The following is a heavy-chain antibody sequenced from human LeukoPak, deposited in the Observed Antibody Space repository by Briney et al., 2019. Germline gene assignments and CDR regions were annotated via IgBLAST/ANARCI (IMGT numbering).Heavy chain of an antibody. CDR3: ARGYGSGSSFDY. J-gene: IGHJ4*02. CDR1: GGTFSSYA. V-gene: IGHV1-69*04. CDR2: IIPILGIA. Sequence: ASVKVSCKASGGTFSSYAISWVRQAPGQGLEWMGRIIPILGIANYAQKFQGRVTITADKSTSTAYMELSSLRSEDTAVYYCARGYGSGSSFDYWGQGTLVTVSS. D-gene: IGHD3-10*01.